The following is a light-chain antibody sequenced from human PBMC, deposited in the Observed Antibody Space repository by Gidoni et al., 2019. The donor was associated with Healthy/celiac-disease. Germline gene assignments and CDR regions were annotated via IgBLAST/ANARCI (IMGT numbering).Light chain of an antibody. V-gene: IGKV1-39*01. CDR2: AAS. Sequence: DIQMTQSPSSLSASVGDRVTITCLASQSISSYLNWYQQKPGKAPKLLIYAASSLQSGVPSRFSGSGSGTDFTLTISSLQPEDFATYYCQQSYSTPITFGHXTRLEIK. CDR3: QQSYSTPIT. CDR1: QSISSY. J-gene: IGKJ5*01.